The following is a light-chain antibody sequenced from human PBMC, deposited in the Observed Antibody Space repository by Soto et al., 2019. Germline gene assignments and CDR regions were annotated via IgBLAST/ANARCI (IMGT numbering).Light chain of an antibody. CDR2: DAS. CDR1: QDIKNY. Sequence: DIQMTPSPSSLSASVGDRVTITCQASQDIKNYLNWYQQKPGKAPNLLIYDASNLKTGVPSRCSGSGSGTHFTFTISSLQPEDIATYYCQHYDHLPPLSFGGGTKVEIK. CDR3: QHYDHLPPLS. J-gene: IGKJ4*01. V-gene: IGKV1-33*01.